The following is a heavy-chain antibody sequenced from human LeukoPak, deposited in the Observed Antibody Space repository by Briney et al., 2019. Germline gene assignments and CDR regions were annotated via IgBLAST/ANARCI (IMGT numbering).Heavy chain of an antibody. CDR3: ARDPQCSGGSCYLGYYYYYMDV. V-gene: IGHV3-21*01. CDR2: ISSSSSCI. J-gene: IGHJ6*03. Sequence: PGGSLRLSCAASGFTFSSYWMNWVRQAPGKGLEWVSSISSSSSCIYYADSVKGRFTISRDNAKNSLYLQMNSLRAEDTAVYYCARDPQCSGGSCYLGYYYYYMDVWGKGTTVTVSS. CDR1: GFTFSSYW. D-gene: IGHD2-15*01.